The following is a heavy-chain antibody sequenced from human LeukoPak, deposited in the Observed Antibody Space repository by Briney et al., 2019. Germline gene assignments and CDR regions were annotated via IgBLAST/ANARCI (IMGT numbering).Heavy chain of an antibody. CDR2: IYYSGST. CDR3: ARGGYYGSPDYFDY. Sequence: PSETLSLTCGVSGGSISSSSYHWGWIRQPPGKGLEWIGSIYYSGSTYYNPSLKSRVTISVDTSKNQFSLKLSSVTAADTAVYYCARGGYYGSPDYFDYWGQGTLVTVSS. CDR1: GGSISSSSYH. J-gene: IGHJ4*02. D-gene: IGHD3-10*01. V-gene: IGHV4-39*07.